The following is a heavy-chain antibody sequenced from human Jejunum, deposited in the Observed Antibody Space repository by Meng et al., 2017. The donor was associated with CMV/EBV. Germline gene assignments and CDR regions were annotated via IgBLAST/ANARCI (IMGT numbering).Heavy chain of an antibody. Sequence: FTFRAYTMSGVRQAPGKGPEWVSAIRGSGDKTSYADSVTGRFSISRDNSKNTLFLQMNGLRAEDTAIYYCAPVGGWGTGTPTTLITWGQGTLVTVSS. J-gene: IGHJ5*02. CDR1: FTFRAYT. CDR3: APVGGWGTGTPTTLIT. D-gene: IGHD4-17*01. V-gene: IGHV3-23*01. CDR2: IRGSGDKT.